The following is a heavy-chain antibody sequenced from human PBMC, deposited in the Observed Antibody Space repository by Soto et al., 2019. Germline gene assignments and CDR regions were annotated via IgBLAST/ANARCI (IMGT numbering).Heavy chain of an antibody. D-gene: IGHD1-7*01. CDR3: ARDPTETNYYYYYMDV. V-gene: IGHV3-33*01. CDR1: GFTFSRYG. J-gene: IGHJ6*03. CDR2: IWYDGSNK. Sequence: QVQLVESGGGVVQPGRSLRLSCAASGFTFSRYGMHWVRQAPGKGLEWVAVIWYDGSNKYYEDFVKGRFTISRDNSKNTRYRQMNSLRAEDTAVYYCARDPTETNYYYYYMDVWGKGTTVTVSS.